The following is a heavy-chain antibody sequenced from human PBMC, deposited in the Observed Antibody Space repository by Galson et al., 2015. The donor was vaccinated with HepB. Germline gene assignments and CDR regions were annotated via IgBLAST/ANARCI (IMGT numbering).Heavy chain of an antibody. CDR1: GSVFSDYG. CDR2: ISYDGSNK. CDR3: AKDTSYHDRTGYYAFDY. J-gene: IGHJ4*02. V-gene: IGHV3-30*18. Sequence: SLRLSCAASGSVFSDYGMHWVRQASGKGLEWVAAISYDGSNKNYADSVKGRFTISRDNSKNTLDLQMNSLTVEDTAVYYCAKDTSYHDRTGYYAFDYWGQGTLVTVSS. D-gene: IGHD3-22*01.